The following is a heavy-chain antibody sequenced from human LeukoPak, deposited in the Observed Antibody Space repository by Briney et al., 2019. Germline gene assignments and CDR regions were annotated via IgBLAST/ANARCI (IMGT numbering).Heavy chain of an antibody. V-gene: IGHV4-38-2*02. CDR3: ARALGYYGSGSLL. D-gene: IGHD3-10*01. Sequence: SETLSLTCTVSGYSISSGYYWGWIRQPPGKGLEWIGSIYHSGSTYYNPSLKSRVTISVDTSKNQFSLKLSSVTAADTAVYYCARALGYYGSGSLLWGQGTLVTVSS. CDR1: GYSISSGYY. CDR2: IYHSGST. J-gene: IGHJ4*02.